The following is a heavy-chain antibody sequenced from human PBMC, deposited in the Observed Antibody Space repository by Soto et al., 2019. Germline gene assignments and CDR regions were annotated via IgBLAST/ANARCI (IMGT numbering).Heavy chain of an antibody. J-gene: IGHJ5*02. V-gene: IGHV3-21*01. Sequence: AVGSLRLSCAASGFTFSSYSMNWVRQAPGKGLEWVSSISSSSSYIYYADSVKGRFTISRDNAKNSLYLQMNSLRAEDTAVYYCARSPNPVTGWFDPWGQGTLVTVSS. CDR2: ISSSSSYI. CDR1: GFTFSSYS. D-gene: IGHD2-8*01. CDR3: ARSPNPVTGWFDP.